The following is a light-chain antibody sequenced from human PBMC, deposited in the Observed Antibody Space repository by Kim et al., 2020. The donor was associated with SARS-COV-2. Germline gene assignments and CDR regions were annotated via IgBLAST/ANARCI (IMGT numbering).Light chain of an antibody. CDR1: QSVSSW. Sequence: DIQMNQSPSTLSASVGDRVTITCRASQSVSSWLAWYQQKPGKAPKLLIYKASTLEGGVPSRFSGRGSGTEFTLTINSLQPDDFATYSCQQYDSHPYTFGQGTKLEI. CDR2: KAS. V-gene: IGKV1-5*03. CDR3: QQYDSHPYT. J-gene: IGKJ2*01.